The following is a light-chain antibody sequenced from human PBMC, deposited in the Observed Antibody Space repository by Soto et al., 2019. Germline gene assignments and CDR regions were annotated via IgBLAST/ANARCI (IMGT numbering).Light chain of an antibody. CDR2: TNN. J-gene: IGLJ2*01. Sequence: QSVLTQPPSASGTPGQRVTISCSGSSSNIGVNYVYWYQQLPGTAPKLLIYTNNQRPSGVPDRFSGSKSGTSASLAISGLRPEDEADYHCATWDDSLSGVVFGGGTKLTVL. V-gene: IGLV1-47*01. CDR3: ATWDDSLSGVV. CDR1: SSNIGVNY.